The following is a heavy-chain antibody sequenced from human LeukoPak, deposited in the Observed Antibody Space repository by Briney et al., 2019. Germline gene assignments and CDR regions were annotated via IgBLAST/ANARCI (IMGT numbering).Heavy chain of an antibody. Sequence: VGSLGLSSAASGFSVSSTYLTCVRQAPGKGLEWLSVIYSVGYTYYADSVKGRFFISRDISENMVYLQMNSLSVEDTAVYFCARGRPAHYFDSWGPGTLVTVS. D-gene: IGHD6-6*01. J-gene: IGHJ4*02. CDR2: IYSVGYT. CDR1: GFSVSSTY. V-gene: IGHV3-66*01. CDR3: ARGRPAHYFDS.